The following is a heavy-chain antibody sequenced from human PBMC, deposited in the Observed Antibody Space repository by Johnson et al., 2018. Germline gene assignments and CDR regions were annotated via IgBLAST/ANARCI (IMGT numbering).Heavy chain of an antibody. CDR2: ISWNSGTI. CDR3: AKDKVTGGTYSEPRGSYYYYYYMDV. J-gene: IGHJ6*03. CDR1: GFTFDDYA. Sequence: EVQLVETGGDLVQPGRSLRLSCAASGFTFDDYAMHWVRQAPGTGLEWVSGISWNSGTIAYADSVLGRFTISRDNAKNSLYLQMNSLRAEDTALYYCAKDKVTGGTYSEPRGSYYYYYYMDVWGKGTTVTVSS. V-gene: IGHV3-9*01. D-gene: IGHD1-26*01.